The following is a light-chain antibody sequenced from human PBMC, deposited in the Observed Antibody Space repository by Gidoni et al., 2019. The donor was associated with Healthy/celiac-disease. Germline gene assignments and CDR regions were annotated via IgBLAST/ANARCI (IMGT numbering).Light chain of an antibody. J-gene: IGLJ1*01. CDR1: NSGSKS. Sequence: SYVLTQPPSVSVAPGKTARITCGGNNSGSKSVHWYQLKPGQAPVLVVYDDSDRPSGIPERFSGSNSGNTATLTISRVEAGDEADYYCQVWDSSSDHPGVFGTGTKVTVL. CDR2: DDS. CDR3: QVWDSSSDHPGV. V-gene: IGLV3-21*03.